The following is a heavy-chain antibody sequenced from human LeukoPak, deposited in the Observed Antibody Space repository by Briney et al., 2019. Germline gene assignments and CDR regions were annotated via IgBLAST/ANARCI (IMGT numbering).Heavy chain of an antibody. CDR3: ASSPRIAVAVWSHGY. V-gene: IGHV1-69*04. CDR1: GGTFSSYA. D-gene: IGHD6-19*01. Sequence: GASVKVSCKASGGTFSSYAISWVRQAPGQGLEWMGRIIPILGIANYAQKFQGRVTITADKSTSTAYMELSSLRSEGTAVYYCASSPRIAVAVWSHGYWGQGTLVTVSS. J-gene: IGHJ4*02. CDR2: IIPILGIA.